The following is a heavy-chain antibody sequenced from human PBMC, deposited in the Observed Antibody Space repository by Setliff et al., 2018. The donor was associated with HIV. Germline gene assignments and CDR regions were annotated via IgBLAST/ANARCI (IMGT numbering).Heavy chain of an antibody. CDR3: ARGYPVSYYYYMDV. Sequence: SSETLSLTCTVSGGSISSYFWSWIRQPPGKGLEWIGYIYYSGSTYYNPSLKSRVTISVDTSKNQFSLKLSSVTAADTAVYYCARGYPVSYYYYMDVWGKGTTVTVSS. J-gene: IGHJ6*03. CDR1: GGSISSYF. D-gene: IGHD3-16*02. CDR2: IYYSGST. V-gene: IGHV4-59*12.